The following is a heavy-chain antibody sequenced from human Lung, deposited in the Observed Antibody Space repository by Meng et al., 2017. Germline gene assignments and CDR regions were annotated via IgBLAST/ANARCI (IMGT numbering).Heavy chain of an antibody. V-gene: IGHV4-34*01. CDR1: GGSFSDYY. Sequence: QGELQQWGGGVLQPSETLSLSCVVSGGSFSDYYWSWIRQPPGKGLEWIGEINHSGSTNYNPSLESRATISVDTSQNNLSLKLSSVTAADSAVYYCARGPTTMAHDFDYWGQGTLVTVSS. D-gene: IGHD4-11*01. J-gene: IGHJ4*02. CDR3: ARGPTTMAHDFDY. CDR2: INHSGST.